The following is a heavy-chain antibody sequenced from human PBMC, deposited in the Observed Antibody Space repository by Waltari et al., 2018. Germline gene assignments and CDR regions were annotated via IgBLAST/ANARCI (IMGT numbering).Heavy chain of an antibody. D-gene: IGHD6-19*01. J-gene: IGHJ6*02. Sequence: QAQLVQSGPEVKKPGASVRLSCKASGYWFTNYGIGWVRQAPGQGLEWMGWVSPYNGDTNYAQNLKGRVTVTADTSTGTAHMDLRSLKSEDTAVYYCVRESSGWFAMDVWGQGTTVTVSS. CDR2: VSPYNGDT. CDR3: VRESSGWFAMDV. CDR1: GYWFTNYG. V-gene: IGHV1-18*04.